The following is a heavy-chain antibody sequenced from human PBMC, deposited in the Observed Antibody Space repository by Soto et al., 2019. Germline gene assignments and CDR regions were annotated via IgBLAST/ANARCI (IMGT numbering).Heavy chain of an antibody. CDR3: ARVKAARPDYYYGMDV. V-gene: IGHV1-8*01. CDR2: MNPNSGNT. CDR1: GYTFTSHD. D-gene: IGHD6-6*01. Sequence: QVQLVQSGAEVKKPGASVKVSCKASGYTFTSHDINWVRQATGQGLEWMGWMNPNSGNTGYAQKFQGRVTMTRNTSISTAYMELSSLRSEDTAVYYCARVKAARPDYYYGMDVWGQGTTVTVSS. J-gene: IGHJ6*02.